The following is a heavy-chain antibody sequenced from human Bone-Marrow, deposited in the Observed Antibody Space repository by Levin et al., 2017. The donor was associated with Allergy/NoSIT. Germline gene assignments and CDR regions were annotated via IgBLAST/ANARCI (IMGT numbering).Heavy chain of an antibody. Sequence: SVKVSCEASGGASNTYTISWVRQAPGQGLEWMGKIIPVFGTTTYAQKFQGRVSITADESTRTTYMDLSSLRSEDTATYYCARSRYCSGGSCFAAGPHNWSDPWGQGTLVTVSS. D-gene: IGHD2-15*01. CDR3: ARSRYCSGGSCFAAGPHNWSDP. J-gene: IGHJ5*02. V-gene: IGHV1-69*13. CDR2: IIPVFGTT. CDR1: GGASNTYT.